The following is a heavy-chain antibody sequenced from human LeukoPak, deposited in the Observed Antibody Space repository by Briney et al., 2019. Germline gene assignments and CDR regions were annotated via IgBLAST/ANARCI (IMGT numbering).Heavy chain of an antibody. CDR1: GYIFTSYY. CDR2: INRNGDST. J-gene: IGHJ4*02. V-gene: IGHV1-46*01. CDR3: ARGAESNYFDF. Sequence: ASVKVSCKASGYIFTSYYMHWVRQAPGQGLEWMGIINRNGDSTTYAQKFQGRVTMTRDTSTCTVYMELNSLRSEDTAVYYCARGAESNYFDFWGQGTLVTVSS.